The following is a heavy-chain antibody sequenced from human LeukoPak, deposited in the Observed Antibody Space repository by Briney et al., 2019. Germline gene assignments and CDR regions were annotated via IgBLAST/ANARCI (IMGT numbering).Heavy chain of an antibody. V-gene: IGHV3-11*05. CDR1: GFSFSDHY. CDR3: AKESGSYYGELDY. J-gene: IGHJ4*02. D-gene: IGHD1-26*01. Sequence: GGSLRLSCAASGFSFSDHYMSWIRQAPGKGLEWVSYISSSRSFTNYADSVKGRFTISRDTAKNSLYLQMNSLRAEDTAVYYCAKESGSYYGELDYWGQGTLVTVSS. CDR2: ISSSRSFT.